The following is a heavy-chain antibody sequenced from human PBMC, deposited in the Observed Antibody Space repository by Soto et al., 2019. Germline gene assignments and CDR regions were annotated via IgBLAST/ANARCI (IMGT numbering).Heavy chain of an antibody. CDR3: ARDGGLLTASWHYDL. V-gene: IGHV1-46*01. Sequence: QVQLVQSGADVKKPGTSVKVSCKAAGYSFTNYCMYWVRQAPGQGLEWMGMINPRTGSTRYAQKFHDRVTLTRDTSTTTVYMELSTLISADTAVYYCARDGGLLTASWHYDLWGPGTLVTVSS. D-gene: IGHD2-15*01. J-gene: IGHJ2*01. CDR2: INPRTGST. CDR1: GYSFTNYC.